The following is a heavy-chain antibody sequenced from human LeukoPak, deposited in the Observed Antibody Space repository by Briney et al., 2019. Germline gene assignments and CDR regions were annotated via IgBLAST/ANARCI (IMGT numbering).Heavy chain of an antibody. CDR1: GGSIGSYY. CDR2: IYYSGST. D-gene: IGHD6-19*01. V-gene: IGHV4-59*01. J-gene: IGHJ3*02. Sequence: SETLSLTCTVSGGSIGSYYWSWIRQPPGKGLEWIGYIYYSGSTNYNPSLKSRVTISVDTSKNQFSLKLSSVTAADTAVYYCASLGSGWYTGHDAFDIWGQGTMVTVSS. CDR3: ASLGSGWYTGHDAFDI.